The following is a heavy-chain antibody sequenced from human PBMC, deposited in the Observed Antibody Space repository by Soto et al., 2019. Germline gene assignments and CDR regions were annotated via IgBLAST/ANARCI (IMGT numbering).Heavy chain of an antibody. Sequence: PGGSLRLSCAASGFTFSSYGMHWVRQAPGKGLEWVAVIWYDGRNTYYADSVKGRFTISRDNSKNTLYLQMNSLRAEDTAVYYCARTAYYYDSSGYYFDCWGQGTLVTVS. J-gene: IGHJ4*02. V-gene: IGHV3-33*01. CDR1: GFTFSSYG. D-gene: IGHD3-22*01. CDR3: ARTAYYYDSSGYYFDC. CDR2: IWYDGRNT.